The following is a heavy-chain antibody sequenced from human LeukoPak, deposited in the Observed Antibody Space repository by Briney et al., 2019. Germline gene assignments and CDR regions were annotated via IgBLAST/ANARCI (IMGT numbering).Heavy chain of an antibody. V-gene: IGHV1-69*13. CDR1: GRTFSSYA. CDR2: IIPIFGTA. D-gene: IGHD2-15*01. J-gene: IGHJ6*02. Sequence: SVKVSCKASGRTFSSYAISWVRQAPGQGLEWMGGIIPIFGTANYAQKFQGRVTITADESTSTAYMELSSLRSEDTAVYYCARDFGYCSGGSCYSSDYYYYYGMDVWGQGTTVTVSS. CDR3: ARDFGYCSGGSCYSSDYYYYYGMDV.